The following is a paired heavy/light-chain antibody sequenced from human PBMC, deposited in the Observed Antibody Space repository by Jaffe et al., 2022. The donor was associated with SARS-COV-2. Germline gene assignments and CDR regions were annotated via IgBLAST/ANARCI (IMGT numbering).Light chain of an antibody. V-gene: IGKV3-11*01. CDR1: QTVSIY. Sequence: EIVLTQSPATLSLSPGDRATLSCRASQTVSIYLAWYQQKPGQAPRLLIYDTSNRATGIPARFSGSGSGTDFTLTISSLEPEDFAVYYCQHRMNWPLTFGGGTKVEIK. CDR2: DTS. CDR3: QHRMNWPLT. J-gene: IGKJ4*01.
Heavy chain of an antibody. CDR3: ARRFCSGGTCYFFDY. D-gene: IGHD2-15*01. CDR2: IAPSGDTT. V-gene: IGHV3-23*01. CDR1: GFTFNRFT. Sequence: EVQLLESGGGLVQPGGSLRLFCAASGFTFNRFTMTWVRQAPGKGLEWVSAIAPSGDTTYYIDSVKGRFTISRDNSNNILYLLMNSLRAEDTAIYYCARRFCSGGTCYFFDYWGQGALVTVSS. J-gene: IGHJ4*02.